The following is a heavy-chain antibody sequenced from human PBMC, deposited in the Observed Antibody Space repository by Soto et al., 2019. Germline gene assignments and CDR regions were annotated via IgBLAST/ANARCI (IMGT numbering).Heavy chain of an antibody. V-gene: IGHV4-31*03. CDR3: ARERITMVWGVNVNWFDP. D-gene: IGHD3-10*01. Sequence: QVQLQESGPGLVKPSQTLSLTCTVSGGSISSGGYYWSWIRQHPGKGLEWIGYIYYSGSTYYNPSLKSRVTISVDTSKNQFSLKLSSVTAADTAVYYCARERITMVWGVNVNWFDPWGQGTLVTVSS. CDR2: IYYSGST. J-gene: IGHJ5*02. CDR1: GGSISSGGYY.